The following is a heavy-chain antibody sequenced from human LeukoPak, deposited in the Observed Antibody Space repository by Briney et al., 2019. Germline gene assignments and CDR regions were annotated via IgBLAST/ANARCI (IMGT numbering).Heavy chain of an antibody. CDR3: ARHYSHNWFGY. Sequence: GESLKISCKGSGYDFTAHWIAWVRQQPGKGLEWMGNINAANSDTTYSPSFQGQVTLSVDKSISTAYLQLSSLKASDTAMYYCARHYSHNWFGYWGQGSPVTVSS. J-gene: IGHJ4*02. CDR2: INAANSDT. V-gene: IGHV5-51*01. D-gene: IGHD1-26*01. CDR1: GYDFTAHW.